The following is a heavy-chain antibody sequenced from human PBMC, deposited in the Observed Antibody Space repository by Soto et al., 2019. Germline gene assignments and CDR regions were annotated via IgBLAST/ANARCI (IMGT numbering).Heavy chain of an antibody. CDR1: GGTFSSYA. Sequence: SVKVSCKASGGTFSSYAISWVRQAPGQGLEWMGGIIPIFGTANYAQKFQGRVTITADESTSTAYMELSSLRSEDTAVYYCARRFGSGSYYLRNYYGMDVWGQGTTVTVSS. CDR3: ARRFGSGSYYLRNYYGMDV. J-gene: IGHJ6*02. CDR2: IIPIFGTA. D-gene: IGHD3-10*01. V-gene: IGHV1-69*13.